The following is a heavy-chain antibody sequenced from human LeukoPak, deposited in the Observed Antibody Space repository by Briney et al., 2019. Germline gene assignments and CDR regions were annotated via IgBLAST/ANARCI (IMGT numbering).Heavy chain of an antibody. CDR1: GFPFNTHF. CDR2: ISTNGETT. Sequence: GGSLRLSCSASGFPFNTHFMHWVRQTPGKALECVSTISTNGETTFYADSVTGRFTISRDNSQNTLYLQMSSLRPDDTAVYYCVKDLSGTWSFDYWGQGTPVTVSS. D-gene: IGHD1-26*01. V-gene: IGHV3-64D*06. J-gene: IGHJ4*02. CDR3: VKDLSGTWSFDY.